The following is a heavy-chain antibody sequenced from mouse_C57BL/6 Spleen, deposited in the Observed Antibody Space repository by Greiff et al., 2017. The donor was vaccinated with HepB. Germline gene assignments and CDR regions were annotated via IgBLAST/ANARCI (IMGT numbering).Heavy chain of an antibody. CDR2: INPSSGYT. CDR1: GYTFTSYT. J-gene: IGHJ1*03. D-gene: IGHD2-5*01. CDR3: ARSYYSNGYAYFYV. V-gene: IGHV1-4*01. Sequence: VQLQQSGAELARPGASVKMSCKASGYTFTSYTMHWVKQRPGPGLEWIGNINPSSGYTKYNQKFKDKATLTADKSSSTAYMQLSSMTSEDSAVYYCARSYYSNGYAYFYVWGTGTTVTVSS.